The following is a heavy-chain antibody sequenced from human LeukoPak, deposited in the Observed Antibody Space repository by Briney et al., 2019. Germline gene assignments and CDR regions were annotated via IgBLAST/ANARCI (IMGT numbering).Heavy chain of an antibody. D-gene: IGHD1-26*01. J-gene: IGHJ4*02. Sequence: SETLSLTCTVSGGSISSSSYYWGWIRQPPGKGLEWIGSIYYSGSTYYNPSLKSRVTISVDTSKNQFSLRLSSVTAADTAVYYCARVGARVYWGQGTLVTVSS. CDR3: ARVGARVY. V-gene: IGHV4-39*07. CDR1: GGSISSSSYY. CDR2: IYYSGST.